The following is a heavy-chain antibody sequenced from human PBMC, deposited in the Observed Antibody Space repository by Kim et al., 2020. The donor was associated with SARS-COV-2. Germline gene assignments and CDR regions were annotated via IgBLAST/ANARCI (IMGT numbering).Heavy chain of an antibody. J-gene: IGHJ6*02. D-gene: IGHD6-13*01. Sequence: GGSLRLSCAASGFTFDDYAMHWVRQAPGKGLEWVSGISWNSGSIGYADSVKGRFTISRDNAKNSLYLQMNSLRAEDTALYYCAKDIGGVQRSYGMDVWGQGTTVTVSS. CDR2: ISWNSGSI. V-gene: IGHV3-9*01. CDR3: AKDIGGVQRSYGMDV. CDR1: GFTFDDYA.